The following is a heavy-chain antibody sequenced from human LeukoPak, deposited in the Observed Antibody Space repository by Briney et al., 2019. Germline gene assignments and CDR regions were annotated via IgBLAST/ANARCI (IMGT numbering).Heavy chain of an antibody. Sequence: GRSLRLSCAASGFTFSSYAMHWVRQAPGKGLEWVAVISYDGSNKYYADSVKGRFTISRDNSKNTLYLQMNSLRAEDTAVYYCARDSVGATNYFDYWGQGTLVTVSS. CDR1: GFTFSSYA. J-gene: IGHJ4*02. CDR3: ARDSVGATNYFDY. CDR2: ISYDGSNK. D-gene: IGHD1-26*01. V-gene: IGHV3-30-3*01.